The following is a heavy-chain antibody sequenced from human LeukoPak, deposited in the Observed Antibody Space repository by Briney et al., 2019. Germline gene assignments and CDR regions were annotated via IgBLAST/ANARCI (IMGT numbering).Heavy chain of an antibody. J-gene: IGHJ4*02. CDR2: IFPGDSDT. V-gene: IGHV5-51*01. CDR3: ARRLTYDSRAYYCLDY. Sequence: GASLKISCKGPGYSFTSYWIGWVRPKPGKGLEWMGIIFPGDSDTRYSPSFQGQVTISADKSISTAYLQGSSLKASDTAMYYCARRLTYDSRAYYCLDYWGQGTLVTVSS. CDR1: GYSFTSYW. D-gene: IGHD3-22*01.